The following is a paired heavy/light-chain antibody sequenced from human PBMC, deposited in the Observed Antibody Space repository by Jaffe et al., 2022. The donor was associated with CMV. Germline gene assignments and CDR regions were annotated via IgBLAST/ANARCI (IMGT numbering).Light chain of an antibody. Sequence: EIVMTQSPATLSVSPGERATLSCRASQSVSSNLAWYQQKPGQAPRLLIYGASTRATGIPARFSGSGSGTEFTLTISSLQSEDFAVYYCQQYNNWPLAFGQGTKLEIK. J-gene: IGKJ2*01. CDR3: QQYNNWPLA. V-gene: IGKV3-15*01. CDR1: QSVSSN. CDR2: GAS.
Heavy chain of an antibody. CDR2: IWYDGSNK. J-gene: IGHJ6*03. CDR1: GFTFSSYG. D-gene: IGHD3-3*01. CDR3: ARAGYDFWSGYPSPIYYYYYMDV. V-gene: IGHV3-33*08. Sequence: QVQLVESGGGVVQPGRSLRLSCAASGFTFSSYGMHWVRQAPGKGLEWVAVIWYDGSNKYYADSVKGRFTISRDNSKNTLYLQMNSLRAEDTAVYYCARAGYDFWSGYPSPIYYYYYMDVWGKGTTVTVSS.